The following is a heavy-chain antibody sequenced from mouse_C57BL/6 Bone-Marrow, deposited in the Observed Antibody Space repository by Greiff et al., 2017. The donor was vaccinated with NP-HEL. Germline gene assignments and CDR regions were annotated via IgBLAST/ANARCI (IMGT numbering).Heavy chain of an antibody. CDR3: AREGRWLRSGYWYFDV. CDR1: GYTFTSYW. Sequence: QVQLQQPGTELAKPGTSVKLSCKSSGYTFTSYWMHWVKQRPGQGLEWIGNINPSNGGTNYNEKFKSKATVTVDKSSSTAYMQLSSLTSDDSAIYYWAREGRWLRSGYWYFDVWDTGTTVTVSS. V-gene: IGHV1-53*01. CDR2: INPSNGGT. J-gene: IGHJ1*03. D-gene: IGHD2-2*01.